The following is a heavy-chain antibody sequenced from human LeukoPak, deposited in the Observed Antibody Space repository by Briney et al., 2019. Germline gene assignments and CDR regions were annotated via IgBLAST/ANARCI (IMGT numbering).Heavy chain of an antibody. CDR2: ISGSGGTT. CDR1: GFTFSSYA. Sequence: GGSLRLSCVASGFTFSSYAVSWVRQAPGKGLEWVSAISGSGGTTYYADSVKGRFTISRDNSKNTLYLQMNSLRAEDTAVYYCAKGRANCGGDCYFDYWGQGTLVTVSS. CDR3: AKGRANCGGDCYFDY. J-gene: IGHJ4*02. D-gene: IGHD2-21*02. V-gene: IGHV3-23*01.